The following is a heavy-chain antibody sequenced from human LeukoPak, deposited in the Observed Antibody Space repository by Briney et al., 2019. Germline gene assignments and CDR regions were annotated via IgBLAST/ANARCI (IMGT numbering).Heavy chain of an antibody. D-gene: IGHD6-13*01. CDR1: GFTFDDYG. Sequence: PGGSLRLSCAASGFTFDDYGMSWVRQAPGKGLEWVSLIYSGGSTYYADSVKGRFTISRDNAKNTLYLQMNSLRAEDTAVYYCASLGYSSSWRDAFDIWGQGTMVTVSS. V-gene: IGHV3-66*01. CDR2: IYSGGST. CDR3: ASLGYSSSWRDAFDI. J-gene: IGHJ3*02.